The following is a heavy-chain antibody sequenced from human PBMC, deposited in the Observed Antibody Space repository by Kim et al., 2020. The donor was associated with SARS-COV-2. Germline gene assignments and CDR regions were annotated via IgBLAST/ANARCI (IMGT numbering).Heavy chain of an antibody. CDR2: IHTSGIN. CDR3: SRGPYSDRRPDI. J-gene: IGHJ3*02. V-gene: IGHV4-61*02. CDR1: GGSISSGSYY. Sequence: SETLSLTCTVSGGSISSGSYYWSWIRQPAGKGLEWIGRIHTSGINNYNPSLKSRVTISVDTSKNQFSPKLSSVTAADTAVYYCSRGPYSDRRPDIWGQGTMVTVSS. D-gene: IGHD2-21*01.